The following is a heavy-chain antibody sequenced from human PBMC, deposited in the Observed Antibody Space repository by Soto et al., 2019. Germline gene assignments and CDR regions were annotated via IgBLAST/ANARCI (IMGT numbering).Heavy chain of an antibody. CDR1: GYTFTSYG. J-gene: IGHJ3*02. CDR3: ARDLDNVRARVADAFDI. CDR2: ISAYNGNT. V-gene: IGHV1-18*01. D-gene: IGHD2-2*03. Sequence: ASVKVSCKASGYTFTSYGISWVRQAPGQGLEWMGWISAYNGNTNYAQKLQGRVTMTTDTSTSTAYMELRSLRSDDTAVYYCARDLDNVRARVADAFDIWGQGTMVTVSS.